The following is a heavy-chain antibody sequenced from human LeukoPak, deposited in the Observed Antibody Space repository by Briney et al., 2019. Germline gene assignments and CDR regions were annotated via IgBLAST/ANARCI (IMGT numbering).Heavy chain of an antibody. V-gene: IGHV3-23*01. CDR3: AKDWAFVLRYFEVGAFDI. D-gene: IGHD3-9*01. CDR2: ISGSGGST. J-gene: IGHJ3*02. Sequence: GGSLRLSCAASGFTFSSYAMSWVRQAPGKGLEWVSAISGSGGSTYYADSVKGRFTISRDNSKNTLYLQMNSLRAEDTAVYYCAKDWAFVLRYFEVGAFDIWGQGTMVTVSS. CDR1: GFTFSSYA.